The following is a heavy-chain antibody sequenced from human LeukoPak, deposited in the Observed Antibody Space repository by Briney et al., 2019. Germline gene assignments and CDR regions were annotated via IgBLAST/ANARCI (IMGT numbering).Heavy chain of an antibody. CDR1: GFTFNKAW. CDR2: IKSKTDGGTT. J-gene: IGHJ4*02. D-gene: IGHD3-3*01. Sequence: GGSLRLSXAASGFTFNKAWMSWIRQAPGKGLEWVGRIKSKTDGGTTDYAAPVKGRFTISRDDSKNTLYLEMYSLKTEDTAMYYCLYFWSGSSLVDYWGQGTLVTVSS. CDR3: LYFWSGSSLVDY. V-gene: IGHV3-15*01.